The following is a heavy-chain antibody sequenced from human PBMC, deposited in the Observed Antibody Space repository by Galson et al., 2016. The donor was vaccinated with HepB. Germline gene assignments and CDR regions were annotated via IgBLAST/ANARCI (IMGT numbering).Heavy chain of an antibody. CDR1: GFSFSTYW. D-gene: IGHD6-19*01. CDR3: ARGQWLALYYIDV. Sequence: RLSCAVSGFSFSTYWXTWVRXAPGKGLEXXXNIKQDGSEKYYVASVKGRFTISRDNGKNSLYLQLNSLTVEDTAVYYCARGQWLALYYIDVWGKGTTVTVSS. V-gene: IGHV3-7*01. J-gene: IGHJ6*03. CDR2: IKQDGSEK.